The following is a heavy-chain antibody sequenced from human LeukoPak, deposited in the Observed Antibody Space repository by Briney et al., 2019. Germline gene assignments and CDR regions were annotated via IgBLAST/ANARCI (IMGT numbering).Heavy chain of an antibody. CDR2: ISTSNI. V-gene: IGHV3-48*03. Sequence: GGSLRLSCAASGFTFSSYEMNWVRQAPGKGLEWLSHISTSNIYYADSVKGRFTISRDNAKNSLYLQMNSLRAEDTAVYYCARRWYFDLWGRGTLVTVSS. J-gene: IGHJ2*01. CDR3: ARRWYFDL. CDR1: GFTFSSYE.